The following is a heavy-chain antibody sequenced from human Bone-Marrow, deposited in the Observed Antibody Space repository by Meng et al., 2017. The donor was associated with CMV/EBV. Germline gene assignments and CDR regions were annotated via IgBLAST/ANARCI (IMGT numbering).Heavy chain of an antibody. D-gene: IGHD5-18*01. CDR2: IYHSGST. J-gene: IGHJ4*02. Sequence: SETLSLTCTVSGYSISSGYYWGWIRQPPGKGLEWIGSIYHSGSTYYNPSLKSRVTISVDTSKNQFSLKLSSVTAADTAVYYCAGTAIVSDDWGQGTLVTVSS. CDR3: AGTAIVSDD. V-gene: IGHV4-38-2*02. CDR1: GYSISSGYY.